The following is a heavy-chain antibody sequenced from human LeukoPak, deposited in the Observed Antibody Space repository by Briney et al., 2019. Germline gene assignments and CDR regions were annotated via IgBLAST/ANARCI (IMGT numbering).Heavy chain of an antibody. CDR1: GYTFTGYY. V-gene: IGHV3-30*02. CDR3: AKAKYYYGSGSNLMDV. D-gene: IGHD3-10*01. Sequence: SCKASGYTFTGYYMHWVRQAPGKGLEWVAFIRYDGSNKYYADSVKGRFTISRDNSKNTLYLQMNSLRAEDTAVYYCAKAKYYYGSGSNLMDVWGKGTTVTISS. J-gene: IGHJ6*04. CDR2: IRYDGSNK.